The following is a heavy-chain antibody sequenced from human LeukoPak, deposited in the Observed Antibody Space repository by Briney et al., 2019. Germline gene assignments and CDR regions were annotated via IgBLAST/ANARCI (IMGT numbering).Heavy chain of an antibody. CDR2: TYYRSKLST. D-gene: IGHD7-27*01. V-gene: IGHV6-1*01. CDR1: GDSVSSNSAA. J-gene: IGHJ4*02. CDR3: AWLENWAFDY. Sequence: SQTLSLTCAISGDSVSSNSAAWDWIRQSPSRGLEWLGRTYYRSKLSTDYSVSVKSRITINPDTSKNQFSLQLNSVTPEDTAVYYCAWLENWAFDYWGQGTLITVSS.